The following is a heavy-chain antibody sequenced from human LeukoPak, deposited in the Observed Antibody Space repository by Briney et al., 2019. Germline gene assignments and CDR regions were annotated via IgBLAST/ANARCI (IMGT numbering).Heavy chain of an antibody. CDR2: ISWNSGSI. J-gene: IGHJ6*03. CDR1: GFTFDDYA. D-gene: IGHD3-22*01. V-gene: IGHV3-9*01. CDR3: AKSGRHDYYDSSGSYYYYMDV. Sequence: GRSLRLSCAASGFTFDDYAMHWARQAPGKGLEWVSGISWNSGSIGYADSVKGRFTISRDNAKNSLYLQMNSLRAEDTALYYCAKSGRHDYYDSSGSYYYYMDVWGKGTTVTISS.